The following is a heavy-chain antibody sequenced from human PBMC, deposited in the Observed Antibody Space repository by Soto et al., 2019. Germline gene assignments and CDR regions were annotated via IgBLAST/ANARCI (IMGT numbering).Heavy chain of an antibody. Sequence: QVELQESGPGLVKPSQTLSLTCTVSGGSISSGGYYWSWVRQHPGKGLEWIGYIYDSGSTYYNPSLKSRVTISVDTSKNQFSLKLTSVTAADTAVYYCASQATGWYPDYWGQGTLVTVFS. V-gene: IGHV4-31*03. CDR1: GGSISSGGYY. CDR2: IYDSGST. D-gene: IGHD6-19*01. J-gene: IGHJ4*02. CDR3: ASQATGWYPDY.